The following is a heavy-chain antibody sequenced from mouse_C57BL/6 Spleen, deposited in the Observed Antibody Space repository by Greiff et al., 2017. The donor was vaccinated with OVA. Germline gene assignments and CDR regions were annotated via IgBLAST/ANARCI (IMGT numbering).Heavy chain of an antibody. Sequence: EVQVVESGPGLVKPSQSLSLTCSVTGYSITSGYYWNWIRQFPGNKLEWMGYISYDGSNNYNPSLKNRISITRDTSKNQFFLKLNSVTTEDTATYYCAREGDYDDGAWFAYWGQGTLVTVSA. CDR3: AREGDYDDGAWFAY. D-gene: IGHD2-4*01. CDR1: GYSITSGYY. CDR2: ISYDGSN. V-gene: IGHV3-6*01. J-gene: IGHJ3*01.